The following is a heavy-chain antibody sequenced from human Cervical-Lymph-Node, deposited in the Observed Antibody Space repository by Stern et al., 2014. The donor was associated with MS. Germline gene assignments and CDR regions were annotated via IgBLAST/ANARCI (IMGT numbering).Heavy chain of an antibody. CDR1: VYTLTEIS. D-gene: IGHD5-12*01. V-gene: IGHV1-24*01. Sequence: QLVQSGPELKKPGASVKVSCKVSVYTLTEISMHWVRHTPGQGLEYMGGVDPEDGEAQYAQRFQGRLTLTEDTSTDTTYMSLSGLTSEDTAVYYCATDSQRRYSADDRGFDYWGQGTLVTVSS. CDR3: ATDSQRRYSADDRGFDY. CDR2: VDPEDGEA. J-gene: IGHJ4*02.